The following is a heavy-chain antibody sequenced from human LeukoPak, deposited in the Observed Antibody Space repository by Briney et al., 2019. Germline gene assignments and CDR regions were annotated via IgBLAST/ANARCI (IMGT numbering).Heavy chain of an antibody. D-gene: IGHD3-9*01. CDR1: GYTFSDYW. CDR2: INTDESIT. Sequence: GGSLRLSCAASGYTFSDYWIHWVRQAPGKGLVWVSRINTDESITNYADSVKGRFSISRDNAKNTLYLQMSSLRAEDTAVYYCARDSRRYFDWLSGSVDYWGQGTLVTVSS. CDR3: ARDSRRYFDWLSGSVDY. J-gene: IGHJ4*02. V-gene: IGHV3-74*01.